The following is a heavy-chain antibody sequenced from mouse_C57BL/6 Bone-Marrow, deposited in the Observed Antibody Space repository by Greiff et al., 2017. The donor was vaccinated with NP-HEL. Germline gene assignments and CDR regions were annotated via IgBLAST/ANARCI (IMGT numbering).Heavy chain of an antibody. CDR3: ASDYYGSSYNY. D-gene: IGHD1-1*01. Sequence: QVQLQQPGAELVKPGASVKLSCKASGYTFTSYWMHWVKQRPGQGLEWIGMIHPNSGSTNYNEKLKSKATLTVDKSSSTAYMQLSSLTSETYAVYYYASDYYGSSYNYWGQGTTLTVSS. CDR2: IHPNSGST. J-gene: IGHJ2*01. CDR1: GYTFTSYW. V-gene: IGHV1-64*01.